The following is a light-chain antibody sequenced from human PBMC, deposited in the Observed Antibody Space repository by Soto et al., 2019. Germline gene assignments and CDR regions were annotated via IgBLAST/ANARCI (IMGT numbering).Light chain of an antibody. CDR3: QQYNDFPLT. CDR2: GAS. Sequence: DVQMTQSPSTLSASVGDRVTITCRASHSIGGSLAWYQQKPGKAPKLLIYGASSLDSGVPSRFSGRGSETDFSLTLNNLLLDDFAIYYCQQYNDFPLTFGGGTRLE. J-gene: IGKJ4*01. V-gene: IGKV1-5*03. CDR1: HSIGGS.